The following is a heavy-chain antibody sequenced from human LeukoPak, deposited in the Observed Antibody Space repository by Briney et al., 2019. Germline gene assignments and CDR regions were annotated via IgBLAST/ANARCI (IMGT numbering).Heavy chain of an antibody. J-gene: IGHJ4*02. V-gene: IGHV4-39*07. D-gene: IGHD3-3*01. CDR2: IYHSGST. CDR1: GGSISSSIYY. CDR3: ARESGITIFGVVIRHFDY. Sequence: SETLSLTCTVSGGSISSSIYYWGWIRQPPGKGLEWIGSIYHSGSTYYNPSLRSRVSMLVDMSKNQFSLKLSSVTAADTAVYYCARESGITIFGVVIRHFDYWGQGTLVTVSS.